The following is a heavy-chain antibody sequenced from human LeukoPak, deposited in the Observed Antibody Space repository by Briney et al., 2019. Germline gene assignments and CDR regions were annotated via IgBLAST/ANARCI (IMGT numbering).Heavy chain of an antibody. Sequence: GGSLRLSCAASGFTFNSYTLHWVRQAPGKGLEWVAVISYDGSNKYYADSVKGRFTISRDNSKNTLYLQMNSLRAEDTAVYYCARDELLWFGELFVRGQGTLVTVSS. J-gene: IGHJ4*02. CDR2: ISYDGSNK. V-gene: IGHV3-30-3*01. CDR1: GFTFNSYT. CDR3: ARDELLWFGELFV. D-gene: IGHD3-10*01.